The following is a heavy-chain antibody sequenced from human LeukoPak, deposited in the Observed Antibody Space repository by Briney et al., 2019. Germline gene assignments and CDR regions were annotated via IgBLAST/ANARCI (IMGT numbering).Heavy chain of an antibody. J-gene: IGHJ3*02. CDR2: ISSSSSYI. CDR1: GSTFGDFG. V-gene: IGHV3-21*01. CDR3: ARAPRAYCGGDCSSHDAFDI. D-gene: IGHD2-21*02. Sequence: GGSLRPSCAASGSTFGDFGMSWGRQAPGRRLGWVSSISSSSSYIYYADSVKGRFTISRHNAKNSLYLQMNSLRAEDTAVYYCARAPRAYCGGDCSSHDAFDIWGQGTMVTVSS.